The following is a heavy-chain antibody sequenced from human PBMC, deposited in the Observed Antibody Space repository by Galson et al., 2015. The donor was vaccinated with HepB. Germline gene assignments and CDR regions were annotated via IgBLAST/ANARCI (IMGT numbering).Heavy chain of an antibody. CDR1: GYSFTNYW. CDR2: IDPSDSYT. V-gene: IGHV5-10-1*01. Sequence: QSGAEVKKPGESLRISCKGSGYSFTNYWISWVRQMPGKGLEWMGRIDPSDSYTMYSPSFQGHVTISVDKAISTAYLEWSSLKASDTAMYYCAGRVSPYYYYMDVWGNGTTVTVSS. CDR3: AGRVSPYYYYMDV. J-gene: IGHJ6*03.